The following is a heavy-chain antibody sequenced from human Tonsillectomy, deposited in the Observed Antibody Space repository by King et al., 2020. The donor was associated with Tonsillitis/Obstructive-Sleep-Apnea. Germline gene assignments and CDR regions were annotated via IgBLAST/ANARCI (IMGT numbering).Heavy chain of an antibody. CDR2: INVDGSST. CDR3: ARDHSGTGAAFDI. D-gene: IGHD1-1*01. J-gene: IGHJ3*02. Sequence: VQLVESGGGLVQPGGSLRLSCAVSEFTFSSYSMHWVRRAPGTGLVWVSHINVDGSSTNYAGSVKGRFTNSRDNAKNTLYLQMNSLRAEDTAVYYCARDHSGTGAAFDIWGQGTMLTVSS. CDR1: EFTFSSYS. V-gene: IGHV3-74*01.